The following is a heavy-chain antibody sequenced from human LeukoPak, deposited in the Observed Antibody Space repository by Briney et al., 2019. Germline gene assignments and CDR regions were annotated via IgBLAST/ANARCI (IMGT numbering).Heavy chain of an antibody. Sequence: HAGGSLRLSCAASGITFSGSGMSWVRQAPGKGLEWVSTISGSGSNTHYADSVKGRFTISRDNAKNTLYLQMNSLRAEGTAVYYCANGRWLWGQGTLVTVSS. CDR1: GITFSGSG. CDR2: ISGSGSNT. D-gene: IGHD5-24*01. J-gene: IGHJ4*02. CDR3: ANGRWL. V-gene: IGHV3-23*01.